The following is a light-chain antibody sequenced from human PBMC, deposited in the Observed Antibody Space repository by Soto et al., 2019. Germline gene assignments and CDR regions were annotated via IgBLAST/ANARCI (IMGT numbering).Light chain of an antibody. CDR2: TAY. Sequence: DIQLTQSPSFLSASVGDRVTITCRASQGISSYLAWYDQKPGKAPKLLIYTAYTLQSAVPSRFSGSGSGTEFTLTISSLQPEDFATYYCQQLNSYPLTLGGGTKVEIK. J-gene: IGKJ4*01. CDR1: QGISSY. V-gene: IGKV1-9*01. CDR3: QQLNSYPLT.